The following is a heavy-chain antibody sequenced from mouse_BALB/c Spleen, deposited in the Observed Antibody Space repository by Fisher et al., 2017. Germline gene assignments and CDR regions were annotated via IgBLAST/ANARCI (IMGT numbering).Heavy chain of an antibody. Sequence: KFKGKATLTADKSSSTAYMQLSSLTSEDSAVYYCARDGPYWYFDVWGAGTTVTVSS. J-gene: IGHJ1*01. CDR3: ARDGPYWYFDV. V-gene: IGHV1-4*01. D-gene: IGHD2-3*01.